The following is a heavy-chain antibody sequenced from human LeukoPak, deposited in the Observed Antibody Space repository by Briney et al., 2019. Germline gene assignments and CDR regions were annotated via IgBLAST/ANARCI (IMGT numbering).Heavy chain of an antibody. CDR2: ISGSGGNT. D-gene: IGHD3-10*01. J-gene: IGHJ4*02. CDR1: GFTFGTYA. CDR3: AKEGDYYGSGSLFVDY. V-gene: IGHV3-23*01. Sequence: GGSLRLSCAASGFTFGTYAMSWVRQAPGKGLEWVSGISGSGGNTNYADSVKGRFTISRDNSKNTLYLQMNSLRVEDTAVYYCAKEGDYYGSGSLFVDYWGQGTLVTVSS.